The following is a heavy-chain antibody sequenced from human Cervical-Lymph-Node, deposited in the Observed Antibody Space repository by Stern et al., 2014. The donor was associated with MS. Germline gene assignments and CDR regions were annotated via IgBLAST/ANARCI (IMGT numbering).Heavy chain of an antibody. V-gene: IGHV1-46*01. Sequence: VQLVQSGAEIRKPGASVKISCEASGYTFTTYYMHWVRQAPGQGLEWVALFNPRCGKTTYAQRFQGRVTVTGDTSTSTVYMELTGLRSEDTAVYYCARVLSLATSDSWGQGTLVIVSS. CDR3: ARVLSLATSDS. CDR1: GYTFTTYY. CDR2: FNPRCGKT. J-gene: IGHJ4*02. D-gene: IGHD1-1*01.